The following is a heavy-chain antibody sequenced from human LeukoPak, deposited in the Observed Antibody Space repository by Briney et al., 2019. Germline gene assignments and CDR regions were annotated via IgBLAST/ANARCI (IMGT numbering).Heavy chain of an antibody. CDR1: GFTFSSYG. V-gene: IGHV3-43*01. D-gene: IGHD5-24*01. CDR3: AKEGDGYH. Sequence: GGSLRLSCAASGFTFSSYGMHWVRQAPGKGLEWVSLISWDGDSTYYADSVKGRFTISRDNSKNSLYLQMNSLRIEDTALYYCAKEGDGYHWGQGTMITVSS. CDR2: ISWDGDST. J-gene: IGHJ3*01.